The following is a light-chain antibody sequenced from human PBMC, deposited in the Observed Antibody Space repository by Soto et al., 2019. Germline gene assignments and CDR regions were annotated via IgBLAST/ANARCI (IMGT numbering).Light chain of an antibody. CDR2: INSDGSY. Sequence: QSVLTQSPSASASLGASVKLTCTLSSGHSYYATAWHQQQPEKGPRYLMQINSDGSYTKGDGIPDRFSGSSSGAERFLIISSLQSEDEADYYCQTGGAGIQVFGGGTKVTVL. CDR3: QTGGAGIQV. J-gene: IGLJ3*02. V-gene: IGLV4-69*01. CDR1: SGHSYYA.